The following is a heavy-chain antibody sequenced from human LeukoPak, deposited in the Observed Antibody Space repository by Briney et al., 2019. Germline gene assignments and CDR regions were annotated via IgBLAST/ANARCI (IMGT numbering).Heavy chain of an antibody. CDR1: GFTFSSYA. J-gene: IGHJ4*02. Sequence: GGSLRLSCAASGFTFSSYAMSWVRQAPGKGVEWVSAISCSGGCTYYADSVKGRFTISRDNSKNTLYLQMNSLRAEDTAVYYCANFPRVLPYCGGDCYSPSLDYWGQGTLVTVSS. CDR2: ISCSGGCT. D-gene: IGHD2-21*02. CDR3: ANFPRVLPYCGGDCYSPSLDY. V-gene: IGHV3-23*01.